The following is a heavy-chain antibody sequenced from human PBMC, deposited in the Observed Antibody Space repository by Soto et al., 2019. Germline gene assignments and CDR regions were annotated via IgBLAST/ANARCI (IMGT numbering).Heavy chain of an antibody. CDR3: ARLIRWLDAFDI. D-gene: IGHD5-12*01. V-gene: IGHV4-39*01. J-gene: IGHJ3*02. Sequence: QLQLQESGPGLVKPSETLSLTCTVSGGSISSSSYYWGWIRQPPGKGLEWIGSIYYSGSTYYNPSLKSRVTISVDTSKNQFSLKLSSVTAADTAVYYCARLIRWLDAFDIWGQGTMVTVSS. CDR2: IYYSGST. CDR1: GGSISSSSYY.